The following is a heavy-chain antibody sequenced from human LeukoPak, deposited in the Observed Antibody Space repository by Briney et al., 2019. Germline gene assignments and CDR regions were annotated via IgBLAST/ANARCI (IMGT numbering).Heavy chain of an antibody. CDR3: ARHVRRYYDILTGLLRLNWFDP. CDR1: GYSISSGFY. D-gene: IGHD3-9*01. J-gene: IGHJ5*02. Sequence: SETLSLTCSVSGFSGYSISSGFYWGWIRQPPGKGLEWIGSIFHSGSTYYNPSLKSRVTISVDTSKNQFSLKLSSVTAADTAVYYCARHVRRYYDILTGLLRLNWFDPWGQGTLVTVSS. V-gene: IGHV4-38-2*02. CDR2: IFHSGST.